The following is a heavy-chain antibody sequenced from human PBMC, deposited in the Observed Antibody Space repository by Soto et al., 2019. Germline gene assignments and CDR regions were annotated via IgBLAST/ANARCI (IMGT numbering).Heavy chain of an antibody. CDR3: ARGPYYDYVWGSYRYPVDY. D-gene: IGHD3-16*02. CDR2: ISAYNGNT. V-gene: IGHV1-18*01. CDR1: GYTFTSYG. Sequence: ASVKVSCKASGYTFTSYGISWVRQAPGQGLEWMGWISAYNGNTNYAQKLQGRVTMTTDTSTSTAYMELRSLRSDDTAVYYCARGPYYDYVWGSYRYPVDYWGQGTLVTVSS. J-gene: IGHJ4*02.